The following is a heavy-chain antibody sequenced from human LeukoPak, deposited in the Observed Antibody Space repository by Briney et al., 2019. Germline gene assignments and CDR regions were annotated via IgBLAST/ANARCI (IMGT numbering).Heavy chain of an antibody. Sequence: GRSLRLSCAASGFTFSSYGMHWVRQAPGKGLEWVSAITGSGGSTYYADSVEGRFTISRDNSKNTLYLQMSSLRAEDTAVYYCARRMMAVSGSVFDYWGQGTLVTVSS. D-gene: IGHD6-19*01. CDR1: GFTFSSYG. V-gene: IGHV3-23*01. J-gene: IGHJ4*02. CDR2: ITGSGGST. CDR3: ARRMMAVSGSVFDY.